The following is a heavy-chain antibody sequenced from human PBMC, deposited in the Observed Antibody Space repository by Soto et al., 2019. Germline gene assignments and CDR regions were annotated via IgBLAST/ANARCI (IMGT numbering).Heavy chain of an antibody. CDR3: AREYGDYGVIDY. CDR2: INHSGST. Sequence: QVQLQQWGAGLLKPSETLSLTCAVYGGSFSGYYWSWIRQPPGKGLEWIGEINHSGSTNYNPSLKSRVTISVDTSKNHVSLKLSSVTAADTAVYYCAREYGDYGVIDYWGQGTLVTVSS. V-gene: IGHV4-34*01. J-gene: IGHJ4*02. CDR1: GGSFSGYY. D-gene: IGHD4-17*01.